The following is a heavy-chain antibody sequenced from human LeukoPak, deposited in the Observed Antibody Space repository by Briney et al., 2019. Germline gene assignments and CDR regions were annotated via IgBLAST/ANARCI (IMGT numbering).Heavy chain of an antibody. D-gene: IGHD3-16*01. Sequence: ASVKVSCKASGCMFSNYYIYWLRQAPGQGLEWMGWINGNSGGTDYAQKFQGRVTMTRDTSISTAYMELTRLRSDDTAIYYCAKDRSAWGRGALDIWGQGTRVTVSS. CDR3: AKDRSAWGRGALDI. J-gene: IGHJ3*02. V-gene: IGHV1-2*02. CDR1: GCMFSNYY. CDR2: INGNSGGT.